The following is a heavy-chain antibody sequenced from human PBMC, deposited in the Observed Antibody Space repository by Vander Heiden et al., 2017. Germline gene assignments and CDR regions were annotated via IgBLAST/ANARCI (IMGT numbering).Heavy chain of an antibody. CDR3: AKENDWSIVGGITTGVFNS. V-gene: IGHV3-23*01. D-gene: IGHD3-9*01. Sequence: EVQLLESGGGFVQPGGSLRLSCAASGFTFISYAMSWVRQAPGKGLEWVSVISGSGGNTLYAASVKGRFTISRDNSKNTVYLQMNSLRAEDMAVYYCAKENDWSIVGGITTGVFNSWGQGTLVTVSS. CDR2: ISGSGGNT. J-gene: IGHJ5*01. CDR1: GFTFISYA.